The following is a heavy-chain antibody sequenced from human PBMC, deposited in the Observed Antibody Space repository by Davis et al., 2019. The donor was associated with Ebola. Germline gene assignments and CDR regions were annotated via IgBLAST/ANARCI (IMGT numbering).Heavy chain of an antibody. J-gene: IGHJ4*02. CDR3: ARDRGYSYVSPFDY. V-gene: IGHV1-2*02. CDR1: GYTFTGYY. CDR2: INPNSGGT. Sequence: ASVKVSCKASGYTFTGYYMHWVRQAPGQGLEWMGWINPNSGGTNYAQKFQGRVTMTRDTSISTAYMELSRLRSDDTAVYYCARDRGYSYVSPFDYWGQGTLVTVSS. D-gene: IGHD5-18*01.